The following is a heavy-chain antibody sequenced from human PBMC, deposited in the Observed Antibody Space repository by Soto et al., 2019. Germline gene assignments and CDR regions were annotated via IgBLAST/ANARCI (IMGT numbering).Heavy chain of an antibody. CDR1: GGTFSSYA. CDR2: IIPIFGTA. J-gene: IGHJ3*02. V-gene: IGHV1-69*01. Sequence: QVQLVQSGAEVKKPGSSVKVSCKASGGTFSSYAISWVRQAPGQGLEWMGGIIPIFGTANYAQKFQGRVTITADESTSTAYMELSSLRSEDTAVYYCARRGIAADGREYDAFDIWGQGTMVTVSS. CDR3: ARRGIAADGREYDAFDI. D-gene: IGHD6-13*01.